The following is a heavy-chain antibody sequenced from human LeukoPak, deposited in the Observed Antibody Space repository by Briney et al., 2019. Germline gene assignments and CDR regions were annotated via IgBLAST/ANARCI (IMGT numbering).Heavy chain of an antibody. D-gene: IGHD4-17*01. Sequence: PGGSLRLSCAASGFTFSSYSMNWVRQAPGKGLEWISYISSSSATIHYADLVKGRFTISRDYATNSLYLQMSSLRDEDTAVYYCARDRYGDYVSDYWGQGTLVTVSS. V-gene: IGHV3-48*02. J-gene: IGHJ4*02. CDR3: ARDRYGDYVSDY. CDR2: ISSSSATI. CDR1: GFTFSSYS.